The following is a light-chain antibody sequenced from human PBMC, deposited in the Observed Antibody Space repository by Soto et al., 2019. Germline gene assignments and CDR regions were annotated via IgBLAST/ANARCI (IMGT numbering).Light chain of an antibody. V-gene: IGKV3-15*01. J-gene: IGKJ1*01. CDR2: GAS. Sequence: EIVMAQSPATMSVSPGGRATLSCMASQSVSSSLAWYQQKPGQAPRLLISGASTRATGIPARFSGSGSGTEFTLTISSLPSEDFAVYYCRQYNNWWTFGQGNKVYIK. CDR3: RQYNNWWT. CDR1: QSVSSS.